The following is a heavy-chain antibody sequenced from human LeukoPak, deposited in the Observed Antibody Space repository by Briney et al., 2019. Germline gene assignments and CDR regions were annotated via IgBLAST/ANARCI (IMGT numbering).Heavy chain of an antibody. V-gene: IGHV1-2*02. CDR3: AGQYCSSTSCYFGAFDI. CDR2: INPNSGGT. Sequence: GASVKVSCKASGYTFTGYYMHRVRQAPGQGLEWMGWINPNSGGTNYAQKFQGRVTMTRDTSISTAYMELSRLRSDDTAVYYCAGQYCSSTSCYFGAFDIWGQGTMVTVSS. CDR1: GYTFTGYY. D-gene: IGHD2-2*01. J-gene: IGHJ3*02.